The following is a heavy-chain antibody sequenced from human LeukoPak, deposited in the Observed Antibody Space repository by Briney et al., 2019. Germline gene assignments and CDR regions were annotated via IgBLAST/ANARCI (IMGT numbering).Heavy chain of an antibody. J-gene: IGHJ4*02. Sequence: SVKGSCKASGGTFSSYAISWVRPAPGQGLEWMGGIIPLFGAANYAQKFQGRVTITADESTSTAYMELSSLRSEDTAVYYCARARPYDSSGYCFDYWGQGTLVTVSS. CDR1: GGTFSSYA. CDR2: IIPLFGAA. CDR3: ARARPYDSSGYCFDY. D-gene: IGHD3-22*01. V-gene: IGHV1-69*01.